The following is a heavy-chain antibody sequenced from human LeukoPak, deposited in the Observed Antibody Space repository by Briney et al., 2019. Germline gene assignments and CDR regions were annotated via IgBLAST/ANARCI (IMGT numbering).Heavy chain of an antibody. V-gene: IGHV4-59*12. CDR1: GGSISSYY. Sequence: SETLSLTCTVSGGSISSYYWSWIRQPPGKGLEWIGYIYYSGSTNYNPSLKSRVTISVDTSKNQFSLKLSSVTAADTAVYYCARVMGATGLTYYYYMDVWGKGTTVTVSS. D-gene: IGHD1-26*01. CDR2: IYYSGST. J-gene: IGHJ6*03. CDR3: ARVMGATGLTYYYYMDV.